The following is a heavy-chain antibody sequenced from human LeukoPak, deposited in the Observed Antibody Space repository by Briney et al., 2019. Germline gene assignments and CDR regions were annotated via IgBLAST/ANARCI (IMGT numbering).Heavy chain of an antibody. CDR1: GGTFSSYT. D-gene: IGHD3-22*01. CDR2: IIPILGIA. V-gene: IGHV1-69*02. CDR3: ARSTLTYYYDSSGYRVDY. J-gene: IGHJ4*02. Sequence: SVKVSCKAFGGTFSSYTISWVRQAPGQGLEWMGRIIPILGIANYAQKFQGRVTITADKSTSTAYMELSSLRSEDTAVYYCARSTLTYYYDSSGYRVDYWGQGTLVTVSS.